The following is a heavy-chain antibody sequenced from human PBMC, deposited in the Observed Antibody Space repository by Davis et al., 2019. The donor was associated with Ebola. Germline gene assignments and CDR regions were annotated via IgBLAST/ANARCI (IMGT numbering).Heavy chain of an antibody. J-gene: IGHJ5*02. CDR2: INHSGST. D-gene: IGHD1-26*01. CDR3: ARPWEA. Sequence: SETLSLTCTVSGGSIISSSSYWSWIRQPPGKGLEWIGEINHSGSTNYNPSLKSRVTISVDTSTNQFSLKVTSVTAADTAVYYCARPWEAWGQGTLVTVSS. CDR1: GGSIISSSSY. V-gene: IGHV4-39*07.